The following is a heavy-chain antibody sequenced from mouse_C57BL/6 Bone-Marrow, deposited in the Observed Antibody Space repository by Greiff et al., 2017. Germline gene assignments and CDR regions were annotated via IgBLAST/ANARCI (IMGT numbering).Heavy chain of an antibody. CDR3: AQQGGYLYAMDY. V-gene: IGHV14-2*01. CDR1: GFNITDYY. D-gene: IGHD5-1*01. CDR2: IDPEDGDT. J-gene: IGHJ4*01. Sequence: EVQLQQSGAELVKPGASVKLSCTASGFNITDYYMHWVKQRTEQGLEWIGRIDPEDGDTKYDPKFQGKATITADTSSNTAYLQLSSLATENTADYYCAQQGGYLYAMDYWGQGTSGTVSS.